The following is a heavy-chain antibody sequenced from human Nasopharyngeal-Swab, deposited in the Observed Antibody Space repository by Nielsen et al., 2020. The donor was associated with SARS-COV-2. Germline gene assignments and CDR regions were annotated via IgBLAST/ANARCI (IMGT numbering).Heavy chain of an antibody. Sequence: WIRQPPGKGLEWIGSIYYSGSTYYNPSLKSRVTISVDTSKNQFSLKLSSVTAADTAVYYCARPQGSSGHYYMDVWGKGTTVTVSS. J-gene: IGHJ6*03. CDR3: ARPQGSSGHYYMDV. V-gene: IGHV4-39*01. D-gene: IGHD3-22*01. CDR2: IYYSGST.